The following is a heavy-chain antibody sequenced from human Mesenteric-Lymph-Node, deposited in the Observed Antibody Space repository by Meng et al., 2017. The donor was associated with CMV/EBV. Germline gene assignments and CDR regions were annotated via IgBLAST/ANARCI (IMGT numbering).Heavy chain of an antibody. D-gene: IGHD3-10*01. J-gene: IGHJ3*02. CDR3: ARETVWFGERRDAFDI. CDR1: DGSISSGNYY. Sequence: SETLSLTCTVSDGSISSGNYYWTWIRQPPGKGLEWIGEINHSGSTNYNPSLKSRVTISVDTSKNQFSLKLSSVTAADTAVYYCARETVWFGERRDAFDIWGQGTMVTVSS. V-gene: IGHV4-39*07. CDR2: INHSGST.